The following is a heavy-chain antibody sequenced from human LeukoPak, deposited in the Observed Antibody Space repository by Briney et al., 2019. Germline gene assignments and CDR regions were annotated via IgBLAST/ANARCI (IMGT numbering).Heavy chain of an antibody. CDR3: ARGDSYGYSLYLDC. CDR1: GGSFSGYY. CDR2: INHSGST. J-gene: IGHJ4*02. V-gene: IGHV4-34*01. Sequence: SETLSLTCAVYGGSFSGYYWSWIRQPPGKGLEWIGEINHSGSTNYNPSLKSRVTISVDTSKNQFSLKLSSVTAADTAVYYCARGDSYGYSLYLDCWGQGTLVTVSS. D-gene: IGHD5-18*01.